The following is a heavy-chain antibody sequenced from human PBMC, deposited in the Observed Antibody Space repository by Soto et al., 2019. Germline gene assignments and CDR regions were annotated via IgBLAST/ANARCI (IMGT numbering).Heavy chain of an antibody. CDR1: GYTFTSYA. Sequence: QVQLVQSGAEVKKPGASVKVSCKASGYTFTSYAMHWVRQAPGQRLEWMGWINAGNGNTKYSQKFQGRVTITRDTSASTAYMELSSLRSEDMAVYYCARDLGNQLRYYYGMDVWGQGTTVTVSS. D-gene: IGHD1-26*01. CDR2: INAGNGNT. V-gene: IGHV1-3*01. J-gene: IGHJ6*02. CDR3: ARDLGNQLRYYYGMDV.